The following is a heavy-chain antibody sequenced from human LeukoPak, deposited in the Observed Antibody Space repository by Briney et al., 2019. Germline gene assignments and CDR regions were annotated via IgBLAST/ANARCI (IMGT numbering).Heavy chain of an antibody. D-gene: IGHD4-23*01. CDR3: AKLLSNSGRFLY. J-gene: IGHJ4*02. Sequence: GGSLRLSCAASGFTFSSYAMSWVRQAPGKGLEWVSGISFSGGTTYYADSVKGRFTISRDNSKNTLYLQMNSLRAEDTAVYYCAKLLSNSGRFLYWGQGTLVTVSS. CDR2: ISFSGGTT. CDR1: GFTFSSYA. V-gene: IGHV3-23*01.